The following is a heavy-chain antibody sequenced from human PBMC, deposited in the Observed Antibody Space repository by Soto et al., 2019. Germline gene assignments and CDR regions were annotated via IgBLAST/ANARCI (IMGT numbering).Heavy chain of an antibody. D-gene: IGHD2-15*01. J-gene: IGHJ6*02. CDR2: IIPIFGTA. CDR1: GGTFSSYA. Sequence: QVQLVQSGAEVKKPGSSVKVSCKASGGTFSSYAISWVRQAPGQGLEWRGGIIPIFGTANYAQKFQGRVTITADESTSTAYMELSSLRSEDTAVYYCARGCSGGSCYSPYYYGMDVWGQGTTVTVSS. V-gene: IGHV1-69*01. CDR3: ARGCSGGSCYSPYYYGMDV.